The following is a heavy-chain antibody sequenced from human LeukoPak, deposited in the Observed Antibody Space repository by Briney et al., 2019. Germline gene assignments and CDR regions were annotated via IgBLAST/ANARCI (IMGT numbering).Heavy chain of an antibody. CDR1: GFTFSTNS. CDR3: VTVGMTSIWSYLRFDP. V-gene: IGHV3-64D*08. J-gene: IGHJ5*02. CDR2: ITSNGGST. Sequence: GGTLRLSCSASGFTFSTNSMHWVRQAPGKGLEFVSAITSNGGSTYYADSVKGRFTISRDNSKNTLYLQMSSLRAEDTAVYYCVTVGMTSIWSYLRFDPRGQGTLVTVSS. D-gene: IGHD1-26*01.